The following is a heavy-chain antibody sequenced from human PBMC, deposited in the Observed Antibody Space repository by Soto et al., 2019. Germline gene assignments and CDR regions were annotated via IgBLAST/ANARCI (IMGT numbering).Heavy chain of an antibody. D-gene: IGHD3-3*01. CDR1: GYTFTGYY. Sequence: SSVKVSCKASGYTFTGYYMHWVRQAPGQGLEWMGWINPNSGGTNYAQKFQGRVTMTRDTSISTAYMELSRLRSDDTAVYYCARDLYDFWSASGAFATWGEGTTVTVS. CDR3: ARDLYDFWSASGAFAT. J-gene: IGHJ3*02. CDR2: INPNSGGT. V-gene: IGHV1-2*02.